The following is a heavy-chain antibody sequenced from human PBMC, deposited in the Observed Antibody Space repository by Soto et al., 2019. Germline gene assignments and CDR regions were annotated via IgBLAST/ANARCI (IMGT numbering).Heavy chain of an antibody. CDR2: IDVGSGNT. D-gene: IGHD2-15*01. J-gene: IGHJ6*03. CDR1: GYTFTSSS. Sequence: ASVKVSCKASGYTFTSSSMQWVRQARGQRLEWIGRIDVGSGNTNYAQKFQDRVTINRDMSTSTVYMELSSLRSEDTAVYYCARGVVVAATNHYYYMDVWGKGTTVTVSS. V-gene: IGHV1-58*02. CDR3: ARGVVVAATNHYYYMDV.